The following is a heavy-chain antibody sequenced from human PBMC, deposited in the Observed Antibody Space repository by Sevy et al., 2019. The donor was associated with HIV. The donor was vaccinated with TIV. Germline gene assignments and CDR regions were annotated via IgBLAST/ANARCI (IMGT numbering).Heavy chain of an antibody. Sequence: SETLSLTCAVSGGPVSSDNYYWTWIRQHPGKGLEWIGYIYHLGSTSSNPSLTGRVTISVDTSKNQFSLKLRSVTAAGTDVYFWAREAGYCSNGVCYSGWFDPWGQGTLVTVSS. CDR2: IYHLGST. V-gene: IGHV4-31*11. CDR1: GGPVSSDNYY. J-gene: IGHJ5*02. CDR3: AREAGYCSNGVCYSGWFDP. D-gene: IGHD2-8*01.